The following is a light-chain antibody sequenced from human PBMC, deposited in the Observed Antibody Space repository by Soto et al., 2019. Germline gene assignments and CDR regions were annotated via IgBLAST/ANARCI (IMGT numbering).Light chain of an antibody. Sequence: EIVVTQSPGTLSLSPGESATLSCRASQSVSSTYLAWYQQKPGQAPRLLIYGASSRATGIPDRFSGSGSGTDFTLTISRLEPEDFAVYYCQQYGRSPPRYTFGQGTKLEIK. CDR2: GAS. V-gene: IGKV3-20*01. CDR1: QSVSSTY. CDR3: QQYGRSPPRYT. J-gene: IGKJ2*01.